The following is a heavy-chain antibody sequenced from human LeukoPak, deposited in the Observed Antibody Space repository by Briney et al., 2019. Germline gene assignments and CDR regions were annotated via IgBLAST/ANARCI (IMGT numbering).Heavy chain of an antibody. CDR1: GGSFSGYY. V-gene: IGHV4-34*01. Sequence: PSETLSLTCAVYGGSFSGYYWSWIRQPPGKGLEWIGEINHSGSTNYNPSLKSRVTMSVDTSKNQFSLKLSSVTAADTAVYYCARDTPARYCSGGSCYHHYYYYYYMDVWGKGTTVTISS. CDR3: ARDTPARYCSGGSCYHHYYYYYYMDV. CDR2: INHSGST. D-gene: IGHD2-15*01. J-gene: IGHJ6*03.